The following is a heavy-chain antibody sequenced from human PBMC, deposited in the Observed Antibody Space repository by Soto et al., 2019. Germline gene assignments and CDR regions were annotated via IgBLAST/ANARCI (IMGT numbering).Heavy chain of an antibody. Sequence: PGWSLGLSCTASGFTFGDYAMSWVRQAPGKGLEWVGFIRSKAYGGTTEYAASVKGRFTISRDDSKGIAYLQMNSLKTEDTAVYYCTRDRYDFWSGYPVIYYGMDVWGQGTTVTVSS. D-gene: IGHD3-3*01. CDR2: IRSKAYGGTT. V-gene: IGHV3-49*04. CDR3: TRDRYDFWSGYPVIYYGMDV. J-gene: IGHJ6*02. CDR1: GFTFGDYA.